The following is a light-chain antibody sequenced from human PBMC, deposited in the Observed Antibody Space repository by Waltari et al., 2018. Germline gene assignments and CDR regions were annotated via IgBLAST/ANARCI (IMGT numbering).Light chain of an antibody. J-gene: IGLJ2*01. V-gene: IGLV1-40*01. CDR1: SSNIGAGYD. CDR3: QSYDRSLSGSV. Sequence: QSVLTQPPSVSGAPGQRVTISCTGSSSNIGAGYDAHWYQHLPGTGPKLIICGDNNRPSGVPDRFAGPQSGTSASLAITGLQAEDEADYYCQSYDRSLSGSVFGGGTKLTVL. CDR2: GDN.